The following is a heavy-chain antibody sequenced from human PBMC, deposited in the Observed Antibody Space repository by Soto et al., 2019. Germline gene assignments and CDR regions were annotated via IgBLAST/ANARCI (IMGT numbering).Heavy chain of an antibody. CDR2: IYSGHTT. V-gene: IGHV3-53*01. CDR3: VRGPSDHKLRLVEWPYGDY. CDR1: GFIVSSNQ. Sequence: GGSLRLSCVACGFIVSSNQMSWVRQAPGKGLEWVSVIYSGHTTYYADSVEGRFTISRDDSKNTLYLQMNSLRVEDTAVYYCVRGPSDHKLRLVEWPYGDYWGQGALVTVSS. D-gene: IGHD3-3*01. J-gene: IGHJ4*02.